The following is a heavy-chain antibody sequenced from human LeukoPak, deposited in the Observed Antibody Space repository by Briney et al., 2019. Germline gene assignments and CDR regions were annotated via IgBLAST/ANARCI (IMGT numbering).Heavy chain of an antibody. CDR2: ISAYNGNT. V-gene: IGHV1-18*04. Sequence: GASVKVSCKASEYTFTGYYLHWVRQAPGQGLEWMGWISAYNGNTNYAQKLQGRVTMTTDTSTSTAYMELRSLRSDDTAVYYCARDLRNSGWYHWFDPWGQGTLVTVSS. CDR3: ARDLRNSGWYHWFDP. D-gene: IGHD6-13*01. CDR1: EYTFTGYY. J-gene: IGHJ5*02.